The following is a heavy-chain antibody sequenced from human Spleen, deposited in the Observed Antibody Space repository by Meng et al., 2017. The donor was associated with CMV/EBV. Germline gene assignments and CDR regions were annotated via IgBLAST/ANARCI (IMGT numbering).Heavy chain of an antibody. Sequence: FTFSSDWIGWVRQAPEKGLECVGRIKSKTDGGTTDYTAPVKGRFTISRDDSKATLYLQTTSLKTEDTAVYYCTTVPSSGWSYYFNYWGQGTLVTVSS. D-gene: IGHD6-19*01. V-gene: IGHV3-15*01. J-gene: IGHJ4*02. CDR3: TTVPSSGWSYYFNY. CDR2: IKSKTDGGTT. CDR1: FTFSSDW.